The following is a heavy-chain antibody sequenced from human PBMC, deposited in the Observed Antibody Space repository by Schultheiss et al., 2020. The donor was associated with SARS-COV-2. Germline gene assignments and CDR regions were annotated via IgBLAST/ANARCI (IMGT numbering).Heavy chain of an antibody. D-gene: IGHD1-20*01. V-gene: IGHV3-11*06. CDR2: ISTGTSYT. J-gene: IGHJ6*03. Sequence: GGSLRLSCVASGFTFSDYYMSWIRQAPGKGLELVSYISTGTSYTNYADSVTGRFTISRDNAKKSVYLQMNSLRAEDTAVYYCARSPGYNYPFHYYYMDVWGEGTTVTVSS. CDR1: GFTFSDYY. CDR3: ARSPGYNYPFHYYYMDV.